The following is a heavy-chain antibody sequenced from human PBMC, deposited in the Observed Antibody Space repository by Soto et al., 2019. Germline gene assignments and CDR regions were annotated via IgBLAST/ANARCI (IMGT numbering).Heavy chain of an antibody. CDR1: GASMSSGSYY. D-gene: IGHD2-8*02. J-gene: IGHJ4*02. CDR2: IYYSGST. V-gene: IGHV4-39*02. CDR3: ARDKITGLFDY. Sequence: PSETLSLTCTVSGASMSSGSYYWGWIRQPLGKGLEWIGSIYYSGSTYYKSSLKSRVTISVDTSKNQFSLKLTSVTAADTAVYYCARDKITGLFDYWGQGTLVTVSS.